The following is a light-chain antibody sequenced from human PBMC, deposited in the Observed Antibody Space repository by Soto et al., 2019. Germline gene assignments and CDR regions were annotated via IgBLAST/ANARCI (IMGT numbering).Light chain of an antibody. V-gene: IGKV3-20*01. CDR1: QSGSNAY. Sequence: EIVLTKSPGTLSLSPRERATLSCRASQSGSNAYLAWYQHNVGQSPRLLIYGASNRAPGIPDRFSGSGSGTDFTLTISRLEPEDFAVYYCQQYAASPRTFGQGTQVEVK. CDR3: QQYAASPRT. J-gene: IGKJ1*01. CDR2: GAS.